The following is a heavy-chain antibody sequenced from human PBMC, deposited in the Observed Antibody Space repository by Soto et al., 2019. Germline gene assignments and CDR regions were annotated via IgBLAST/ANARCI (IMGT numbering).Heavy chain of an antibody. V-gene: IGHV3-72*01. J-gene: IGHJ4*02. Sequence: GGSLRLSCAASGFTFSDHYMDWVRQAPGKGLEWVGRTRDKANSYTTEYAASVKGRFTISRDDSKSIAYLQMNSLKTEDTAVYYCSRGDMITFGGVIVIDYWGQGTLVTVSS. D-gene: IGHD3-16*02. CDR1: GFTFSDHY. CDR3: SRGDMITFGGVIVIDY. CDR2: TRDKANSYTT.